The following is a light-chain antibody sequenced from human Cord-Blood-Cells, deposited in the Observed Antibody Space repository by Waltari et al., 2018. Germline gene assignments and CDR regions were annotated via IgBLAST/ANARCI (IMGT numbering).Light chain of an antibody. CDR2: AGS. V-gene: IGKV1-39*01. CDR3: QQSYSTPYT. Sequence: DIQMTQSPSSLSASVGDRVTITCRASQSISSYLNWYQQKPGKAPKLRIYAGSSLQSGVPSRFSGSGSGTDVTLTISSLQPEDFATYYCQQSYSTPYTFGQGTKLEIK. J-gene: IGKJ2*01. CDR1: QSISSY.